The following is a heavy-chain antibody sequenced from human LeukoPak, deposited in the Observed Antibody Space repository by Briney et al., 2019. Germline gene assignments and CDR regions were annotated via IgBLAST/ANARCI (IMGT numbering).Heavy chain of an antibody. D-gene: IGHD3-10*01. Sequence: SETLSLPCTVSGGSISSYYWSWIRQPAGKGLEWIGRIYTSGSTNYNPSLKSRVTMSVDTSKNQFSLKLSSVTAADTAVYYCARDFKRKEWFGDRNWFDPWGQGTLVTVSS. CDR2: IYTSGST. CDR1: GGSISSYY. V-gene: IGHV4-4*07. CDR3: ARDFKRKEWFGDRNWFDP. J-gene: IGHJ5*02.